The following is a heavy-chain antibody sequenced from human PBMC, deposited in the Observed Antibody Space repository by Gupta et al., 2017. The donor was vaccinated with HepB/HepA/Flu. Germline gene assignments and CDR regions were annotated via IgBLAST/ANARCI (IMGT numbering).Heavy chain of an antibody. D-gene: IGHD3/OR15-3a*01. V-gene: IGHV3-53*01. J-gene: IGHJ6*03. CDR2: IYSGGNT. CDR3: ARGDWCGPTYYFMDV. Sequence: EVQLVESGGGLIQPGGSLRLSCAASGLTVSSNYMTWVRQAPGKGLEWVSVIYSGGNTYYADSVKGRFTISRDTSKNTVYLQMNSLRAEDTAVYYCARGDWCGPTYYFMDVWGKGTTVTVSS. CDR1: GLTVSSNY.